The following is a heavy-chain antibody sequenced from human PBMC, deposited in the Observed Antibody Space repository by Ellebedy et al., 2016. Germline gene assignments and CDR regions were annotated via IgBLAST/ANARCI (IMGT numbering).Heavy chain of an antibody. CDR3: ARAALGQWLAYYFDY. Sequence: GGSLRLSCAASGFTFSSYGMHWVRQAPGKGLEWVAVISYDGSNKYYADSVKGRFTISRDNSKNTLYLQMNSLRAEDTAVYYCARAALGQWLAYYFDYWGQGTLVTVSS. J-gene: IGHJ4*02. CDR1: GFTFSSYG. V-gene: IGHV3-30*03. D-gene: IGHD6-19*01. CDR2: ISYDGSNK.